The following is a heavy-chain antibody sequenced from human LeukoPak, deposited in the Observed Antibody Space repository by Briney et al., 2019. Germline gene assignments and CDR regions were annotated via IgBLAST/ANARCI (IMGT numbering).Heavy chain of an antibody. Sequence: SETLSLTRTVSGGSISSYYWSWIRQPPGKGLEWIGYIYYSGSTNYNPSLKSRVTISVDTSKNQFSLKLSSVTAADTAVYYCARDSTYYYDSSGYAFDIWGQGTMVTVSS. CDR1: GGSISSYY. D-gene: IGHD3-22*01. J-gene: IGHJ3*02. CDR3: ARDSTYYYDSSGYAFDI. V-gene: IGHV4-59*01. CDR2: IYYSGST.